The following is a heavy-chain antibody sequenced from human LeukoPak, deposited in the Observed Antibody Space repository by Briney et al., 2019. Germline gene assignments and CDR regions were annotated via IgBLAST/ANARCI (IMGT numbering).Heavy chain of an antibody. CDR3: AVGIVVVSHNAFDI. Sequence: GASVQVSCKASGCTFISYDFNWVRQAAAQGLEWMGWMNPNSGNTGYAQKFQGRVTMTRNTSISTAYMELSSLRSEDTAVYSCAVGIVVVSHNAFDIWGQGTMVTVSS. D-gene: IGHD2-21*01. J-gene: IGHJ3*02. V-gene: IGHV1-8*02. CDR2: MNPNSGNT. CDR1: GCTFISYD.